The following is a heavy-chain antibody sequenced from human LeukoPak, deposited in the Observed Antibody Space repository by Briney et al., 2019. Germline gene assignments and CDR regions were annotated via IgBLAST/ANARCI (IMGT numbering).Heavy chain of an antibody. CDR1: GYTFTSYG. J-gene: IGHJ6*02. CDR3: ARDMFPYYYYYYGMDV. D-gene: IGHD3-10*02. Sequence: ASVKVSCKASGYTFTSYGISWVRQAPGQGLEWMGWISAYNGNTNYAQKLQGRVTMTTDTSTSTAYMELRSLRSDDTAVYYCARDMFPYYYYYYGMDVWGQGTTVTASS. CDR2: ISAYNGNT. V-gene: IGHV1-18*01.